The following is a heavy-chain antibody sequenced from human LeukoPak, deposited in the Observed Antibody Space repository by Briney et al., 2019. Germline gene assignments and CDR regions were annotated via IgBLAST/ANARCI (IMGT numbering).Heavy chain of an antibody. Sequence: GGSLRLSCEASGFTFSTYAIHWVRQAPGKGLDYVSSISGNGGSTYYADAVKGRFTISRDNSKNTLYLQMSSLRAEDTAVYYCVRRGYNNDYDYWGQGTLVTVSS. CDR2: ISGNGGST. J-gene: IGHJ4*02. V-gene: IGHV3-64D*09. CDR1: GFTFSTYA. CDR3: VRRGYNNDYDY. D-gene: IGHD5-18*01.